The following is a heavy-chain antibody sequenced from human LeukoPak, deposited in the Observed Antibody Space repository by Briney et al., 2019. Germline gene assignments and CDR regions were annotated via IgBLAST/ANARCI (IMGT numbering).Heavy chain of an antibody. D-gene: IGHD5-12*01. J-gene: IGHJ4*02. Sequence: SETLSLTCTDSGGSISSYYWSWIRQPPGKGLEWIGYIYYSGSTNYNPSLKSRVTISVDTSKNQFSLKLSSVTAADTAVYYCATGSVATDVDYWGQGTLVTVSS. CDR2: IYYSGST. V-gene: IGHV4-59*08. CDR3: ATGSVATDVDY. CDR1: GGSISSYY.